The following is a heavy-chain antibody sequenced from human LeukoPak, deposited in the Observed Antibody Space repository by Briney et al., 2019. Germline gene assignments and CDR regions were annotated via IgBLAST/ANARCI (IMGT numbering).Heavy chain of an antibody. D-gene: IGHD3-16*02. CDR3: TTEDSGVWGSYRDAFDI. CDR1: RFTFSNAW. J-gene: IGHJ3*02. V-gene: IGHV3-15*01. Sequence: GGSLRLSCAASRFTFSNAWMSWVRQAPGKGLEWVGRIKSKTDGGTTDYAAPVKGRFTISRDDSKNTLYLQINSLKTEDTAVYYCTTEDSGVWGSYRDAFDIWGQGTMVTVSS. CDR2: IKSKTDGGTT.